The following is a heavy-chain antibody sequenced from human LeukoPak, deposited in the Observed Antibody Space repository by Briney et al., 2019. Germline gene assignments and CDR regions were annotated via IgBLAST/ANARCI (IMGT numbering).Heavy chain of an antibody. D-gene: IGHD3-22*01. J-gene: IGHJ4*02. CDR2: INHSGGT. Sequence: PSETLSLTCAVYGGSFSGYYWSWIRQPPGKGLEWIGEINHSGGTNYNPSLKSRVTISVDTSKNQFSLKLSSVTAADTAVYYCARFRTDDTSGYYGGSFDYWGQGTLVTVSS. V-gene: IGHV4-34*01. CDR3: ARFRTDDTSGYYGGSFDY. CDR1: GGSFSGYY.